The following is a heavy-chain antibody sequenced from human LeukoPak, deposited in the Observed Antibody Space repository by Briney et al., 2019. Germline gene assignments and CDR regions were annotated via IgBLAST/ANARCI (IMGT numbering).Heavy chain of an antibody. CDR2: IRYDGSNK. D-gene: IGHD1-1*01. CDR1: GFTFSSYG. Sequence: GGSLRLSCAASGFTFSSYGMHWVRQAPGKGLEWVAFIRYDGSNKYYADSVKGRFTISRDNAKNTLFLQMNSLRAEDTAVYYCVRDFVGTGTTLWFDPWGQGTLVTVSS. CDR3: VRDFVGTGTTLWFDP. V-gene: IGHV3-30*02. J-gene: IGHJ5*02.